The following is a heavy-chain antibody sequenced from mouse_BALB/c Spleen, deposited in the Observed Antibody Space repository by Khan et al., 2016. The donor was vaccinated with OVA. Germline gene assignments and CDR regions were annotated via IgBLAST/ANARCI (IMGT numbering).Heavy chain of an antibody. Sequence: QVQLKQSGPGLAAPSQSLSITCTISGFSLTNYGVHWVRQPPGKGLEWLVVIWSDGSTTYNSALKSRLTISKDNSKSQVSLKMNSLQTDDTAIYFCAGQPYYTYNIMDYWGQGTSVTVSS. CDR1: GFSLTNYG. V-gene: IGHV2-6-1*01. CDR2: IWSDGST. CDR3: AGQPYYTYNIMDY. D-gene: IGHD2-12*01. J-gene: IGHJ4*01.